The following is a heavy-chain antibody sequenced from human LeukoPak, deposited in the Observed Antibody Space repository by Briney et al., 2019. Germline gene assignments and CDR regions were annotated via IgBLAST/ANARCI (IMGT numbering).Heavy chain of an antibody. CDR1: GITFSTSG. CDR3: ARDTGHLILGDY. Sequence: GGSLRLSCATSGITFSTSGIHWVRKAPAKGLEWVAVIWYDGSQKYYADSVKGRFTISRDNSKNTLYLQMNSLTAEDTAVYYCARDTGHLILGDYWGQGTLVIVSS. CDR2: IWYDGSQK. J-gene: IGHJ4*02. D-gene: IGHD7-27*01. V-gene: IGHV3-33*01.